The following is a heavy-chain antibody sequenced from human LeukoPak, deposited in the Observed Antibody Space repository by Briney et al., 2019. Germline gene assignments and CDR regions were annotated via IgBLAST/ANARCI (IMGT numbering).Heavy chain of an antibody. J-gene: IGHJ4*02. Sequence: PGGSLRLSCAASGFNISDFWMTWVRQAPGKGLEWVATINQDGSEKYYVDSAKGRFTISRDNAKNSLFLQMNSLRAEDSAVYYCAERGGRLNWGQGTLVTVSS. V-gene: IGHV3-7*01. CDR1: GFNISDFW. D-gene: IGHD3-16*01. CDR3: AERGGRLN. CDR2: INQDGSEK.